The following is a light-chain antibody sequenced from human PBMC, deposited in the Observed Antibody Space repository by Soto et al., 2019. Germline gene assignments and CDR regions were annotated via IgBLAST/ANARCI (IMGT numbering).Light chain of an antibody. CDR2: DAS. V-gene: IGKV1-5*01. Sequence: DIQMTQSPSTVSASVGDGVTITCRASQSISTWLAWYQQKPGKAPSLLIFDASTLHSGVPSRFSGSGSGTDFTLTISRLQPDDFATYYCQQFAISTTFGQGTKVDIK. J-gene: IGKJ1*01. CDR3: QQFAISTT. CDR1: QSISTW.